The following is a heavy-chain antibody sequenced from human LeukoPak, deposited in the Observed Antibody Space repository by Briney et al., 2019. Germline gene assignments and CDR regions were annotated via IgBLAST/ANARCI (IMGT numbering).Heavy chain of an antibody. V-gene: IGHV1-46*01. D-gene: IGHD6-19*01. CDR2: INPSGSST. Sequence: ASVKVSCKASGYTFTGYYIHWVRQAPGQGLEWMGLINPSGSSTLYAQKFQGRVTMTRDMSTTTDYMELSSLRSEDTAVYYCARGHPDSSGWYDYWGQGTLVTVSS. CDR3: ARGHPDSSGWYDY. J-gene: IGHJ4*02. CDR1: GYTFTGYY.